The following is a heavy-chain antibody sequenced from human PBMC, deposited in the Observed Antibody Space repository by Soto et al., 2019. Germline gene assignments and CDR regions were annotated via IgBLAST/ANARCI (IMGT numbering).Heavy chain of an antibody. Sequence: EVQLVESGGGLVQPGGSLRLSWAASGFIFSNYAMNWVRQAPGKGLEYVSVINSNGGSTLYANSVKGRFTISRDNSKNMLHLEVDSLRPEDMGVYYCARSGYSYGSDYWGQGTLVTVAS. CDR2: INSNGGST. CDR1: GFIFSNYA. D-gene: IGHD5-18*01. V-gene: IGHV3-64*01. J-gene: IGHJ4*02. CDR3: ARSGYSYGSDY.